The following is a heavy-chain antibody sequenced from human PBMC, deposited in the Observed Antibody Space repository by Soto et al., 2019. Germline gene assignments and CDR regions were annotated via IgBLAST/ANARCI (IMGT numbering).Heavy chain of an antibody. D-gene: IGHD3-10*01. Sequence: SETLSLTCTVSGGSISSSSYYWGWIRQPPGKGLEWIGSIYYSGSTYYNPSLKSRVTISVDTSKNQFSLKLSSVTAADTAVYYCARLCFITMVRGVIIAPYYFDYWGQGTLVTVSS. J-gene: IGHJ4*02. V-gene: IGHV4-39*01. CDR1: GGSISSSSYY. CDR2: IYYSGST. CDR3: ARLCFITMVRGVIIAPYYFDY.